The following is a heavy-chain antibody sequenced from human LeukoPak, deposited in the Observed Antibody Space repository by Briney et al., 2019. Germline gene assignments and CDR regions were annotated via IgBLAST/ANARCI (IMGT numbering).Heavy chain of an antibody. D-gene: IGHD3-10*01. CDR2: IRYDGSNK. CDR1: GFTFSSYG. V-gene: IGHV3-30*02. J-gene: IGHJ4*02. Sequence: TGGSLRLSCAASGFTFSSYGVHWVRQAPGKGLEWVAFIRYDGSNKYYTDSVKGRFTISRDNSKNTLYLQMNSLRAEDTAVYYRARGYGSGSYYDFDYWGQGTLVTVSS. CDR3: ARGYGSGSYYDFDY.